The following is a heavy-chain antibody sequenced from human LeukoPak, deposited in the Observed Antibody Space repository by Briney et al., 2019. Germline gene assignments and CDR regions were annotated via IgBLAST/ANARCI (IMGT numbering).Heavy chain of an antibody. Sequence: SETLSLTCTVSGGSISSYYWSWIRQPAGKGLEWIGRIYASGSTYYNPSLKSRVTISVDTSKNQFSLKLSSVTAADTAVYYCARDSIRRGLLYDAFDIWGQGTMVTVSS. D-gene: IGHD3-10*01. CDR2: IYASGST. CDR1: GGSISSYY. J-gene: IGHJ3*02. V-gene: IGHV4-4*07. CDR3: ARDSIRRGLLYDAFDI.